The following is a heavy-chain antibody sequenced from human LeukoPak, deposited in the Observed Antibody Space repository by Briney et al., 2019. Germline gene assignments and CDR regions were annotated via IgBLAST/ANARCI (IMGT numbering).Heavy chain of an antibody. CDR3: ARYNTAMGDYFDY. D-gene: IGHD5-18*01. Sequence: SETLSLTCTVSGGSISSYYWSWIRQPPGKGLEWIGYIYYSGSTNYNPSLKSRVTMSVDTSKNQFSLKLSSVTAADTAVYYCARYNTAMGDYFDYWGQGTLVTVSS. CDR2: IYYSGST. J-gene: IGHJ4*02. CDR1: GGSISSYY. V-gene: IGHV4-59*12.